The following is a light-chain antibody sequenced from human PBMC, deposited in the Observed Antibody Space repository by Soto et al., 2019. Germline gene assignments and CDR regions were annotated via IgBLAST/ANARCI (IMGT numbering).Light chain of an antibody. CDR2: DVY. CDR1: SSDVGRYSF. J-gene: IGLJ1*01. V-gene: IGLV2-11*01. Sequence: QSALTQPPSASGSPGQSVTISCTGTSSDVGRYSFVSWYQQHPGKAPKLILYDVYKRPSGVPDRFSGSKSGNTASLTISGLQAEDETDYYCCSHAGSSVVFGTGTKVTVL. CDR3: CSHAGSSVV.